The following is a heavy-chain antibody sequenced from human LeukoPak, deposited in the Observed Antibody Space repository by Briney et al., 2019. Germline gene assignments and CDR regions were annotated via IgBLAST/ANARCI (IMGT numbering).Heavy chain of an antibody. V-gene: IGHV3-53*01. CDR2: MYSGGKT. J-gene: IGHJ4*02. CDR3: ARDRWRGIAAD. CDR1: GFTVSNNY. D-gene: IGHD6-13*01. Sequence: PGGSLRLSCAASGFTVSNNYMSWVRQAPGKGLEWVSVMYSGGKTYYADSVKGRFTISRDNAKNSLYLQMNSLRAEDTAVYYCARDRWRGIAADWGQGTLVTVSS.